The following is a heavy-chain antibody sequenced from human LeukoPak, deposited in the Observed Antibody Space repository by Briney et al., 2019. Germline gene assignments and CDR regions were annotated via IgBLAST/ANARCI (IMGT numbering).Heavy chain of an antibody. CDR2: IYHAGST. CDR3: ARATHYSASTGGPYMDV. V-gene: IGHV4-31*03. D-gene: IGHD3-22*01. J-gene: IGHJ6*03. Sequence: SETLSLTCTVSGGSISSGGYFWSWIRQHPGKGLEWIAHIYHAGSTHDNPSLRGRVAISLDTSANQFSLRLSSVTAADTAVYFCARATHYSASTGGPYMDVWGQGTTVTVSS. CDR1: GGSISSGGYF.